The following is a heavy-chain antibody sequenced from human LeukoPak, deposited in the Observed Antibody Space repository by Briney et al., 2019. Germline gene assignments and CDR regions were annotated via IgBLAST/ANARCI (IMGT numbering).Heavy chain of an antibody. CDR3: ARRGVTIFGVEGWFDP. Sequence: ASVKVSCKASGGTFSSYAISWVRQAPGQGLEWMGGIIPIFGTANYAQKFQGRVTITADESTSTAYMELSSLRSEDTAVYYCARRGVTIFGVEGWFDPWGQGTLVTVSS. J-gene: IGHJ5*02. V-gene: IGHV1-69*13. D-gene: IGHD3-3*01. CDR1: GGTFSSYA. CDR2: IIPIFGTA.